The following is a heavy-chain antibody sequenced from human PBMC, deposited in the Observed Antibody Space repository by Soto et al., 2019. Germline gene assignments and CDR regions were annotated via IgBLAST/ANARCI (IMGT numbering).Heavy chain of an antibody. D-gene: IGHD2-15*01. CDR3: ARGLVVAAIGNWFDP. V-gene: IGHV4-30-4*01. CDR2: IYYSGST. J-gene: IGHJ5*02. CDR1: VGSISSGDYY. Sequence: PSETLSLTCTVSVGSISSGDYYWSWIRQPPGKGLEWIGYIYYSGSTYYNPSLKSRVTISVDTSKNQFSLKLSSVTAADTAVYYCARGLVVAAIGNWFDPWGQGTLVTVSS.